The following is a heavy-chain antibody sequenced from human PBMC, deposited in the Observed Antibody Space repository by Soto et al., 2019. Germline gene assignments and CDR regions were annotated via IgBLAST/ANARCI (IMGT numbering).Heavy chain of an antibody. J-gene: IGHJ4*02. V-gene: IGHV1-18*04. CDR1: GYTFTSYG. D-gene: IGHD3-3*01. Sequence: GASVKVSCKASGYTFTSYGIRWVRQAPGQGLEWMGWISAYNGNTNYAQKLQGRVTMTTDTSTSTAYMELRSLRPDETAVYYCERSESRFLEWLGVKDYWGQGTLVTVSS. CDR3: ERSESRFLEWLGVKDY. CDR2: ISAYNGNT.